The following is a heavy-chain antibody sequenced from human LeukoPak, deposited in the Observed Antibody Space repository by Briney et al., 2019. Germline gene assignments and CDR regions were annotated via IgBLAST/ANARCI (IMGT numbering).Heavy chain of an antibody. D-gene: IGHD4-17*01. V-gene: IGHV4-34*01. CDR2: INHSGST. CDR3: ARIQIFTVTTHRYYYYMDV. Sequence: SETLSLTCAVYGGSFSGYYWSWIRQPPGKGLEWIGEINHSGSTNYNPSLKSRVTISVDTSKNQFSLKLSSVTAADTAVYYCARIQIFTVTTHRYYYYMDVWGKGTTVTVSS. CDR1: GGSFSGYY. J-gene: IGHJ6*03.